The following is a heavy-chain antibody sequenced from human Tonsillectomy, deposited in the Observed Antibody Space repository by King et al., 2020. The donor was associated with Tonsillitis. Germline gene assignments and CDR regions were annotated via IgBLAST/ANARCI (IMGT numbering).Heavy chain of an antibody. Sequence: VQLVESGGGLVQPGGSLRLSCVASGFTFSNYGVSWVRQAPGKGLEWISYISRNSITTHYADSVRGRFTISRDNVKNSLYLQMNSLRADDTGVYYCAALLDYWGQGTLVTVSS. CDR1: GFTFSNYG. V-gene: IGHV3-48*01. D-gene: IGHD2-21*02. J-gene: IGHJ4*02. CDR2: ISRNSITT. CDR3: AALLDY.